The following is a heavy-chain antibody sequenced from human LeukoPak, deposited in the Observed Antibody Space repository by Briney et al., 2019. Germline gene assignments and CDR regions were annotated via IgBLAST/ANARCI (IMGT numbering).Heavy chain of an antibody. Sequence: GGSLSPSCAASGSTVSSNYMSWVRQAPGRGLGWVSVFYSGGRTYYAESVKGRFTISRDNSKNTLYLQMNSLRAEDTAVYYCARGLRYDILTGYGSQNPYYFDYWGQGTLVTVSS. V-gene: IGHV3-53*01. CDR1: GSTVSSNY. J-gene: IGHJ4*02. D-gene: IGHD3-9*01. CDR2: FYSGGRT. CDR3: ARGLRYDILTGYGSQNPYYFDY.